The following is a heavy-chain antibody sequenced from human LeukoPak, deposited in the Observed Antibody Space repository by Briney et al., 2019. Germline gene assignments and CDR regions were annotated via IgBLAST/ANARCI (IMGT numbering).Heavy chain of an antibody. J-gene: IGHJ4*02. CDR2: IKSKTDGGTT. D-gene: IGHD2-15*01. V-gene: IGHV3-15*01. CDR3: TTDLIVVVVAATPE. CDR1: GFTFSNAW. Sequence: GGSLRLSCAASGFTFSNAWMSWVRQAPGKGLDWVGRIKSKTDGGTTDYAAPVKGRFTISRDDSKNTLYLQMNSLKTEDTAVYYCTTDLIVVVVAATPEWGQGTLVTVSS.